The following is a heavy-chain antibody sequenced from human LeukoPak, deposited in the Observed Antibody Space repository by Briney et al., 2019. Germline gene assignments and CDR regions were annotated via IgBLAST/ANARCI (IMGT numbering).Heavy chain of an antibody. CDR2: IDTSGNT. CDR3: ARDRIRGPDY. J-gene: IGHJ4*02. V-gene: IGHV4-4*07. CDR1: GGSISSYY. D-gene: IGHD5-18*01. Sequence: SETLSLTCTVSGGSISSYYWSWIRQPAGKGLEWIGRIDTSGNTNYKPSLKSRVTMSVDTSKNQFSLKLSSVTAADTAVYYCARDRIRGPDYWGQGTLVTVSS.